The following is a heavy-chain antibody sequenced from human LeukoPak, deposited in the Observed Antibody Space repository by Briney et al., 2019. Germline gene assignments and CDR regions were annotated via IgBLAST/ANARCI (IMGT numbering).Heavy chain of an antibody. D-gene: IGHD3-16*01. Sequence: SETLSLTCTVSGGSISSNYWSWIRQPPGKGLEWIGYISYSGSTNYNPSLKSRVTMSVDTSKNQFSLKLSSVTAADTAVYYCARGPYDYVWGSYPLDYWGQGTLVTVSS. CDR3: ARGPYDYVWGSYPLDY. CDR2: ISYSGST. V-gene: IGHV4-59*12. CDR1: GGSISSNY. J-gene: IGHJ4*02.